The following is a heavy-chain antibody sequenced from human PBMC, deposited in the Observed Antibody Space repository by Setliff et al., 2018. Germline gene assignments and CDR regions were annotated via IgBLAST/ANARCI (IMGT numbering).Heavy chain of an antibody. D-gene: IGHD6-19*01. CDR2: IYYSGST. Sequence: TSETLSLTCTVSGGSISSSSYYWGWIRQPPGKGLEWIGSIYYSGSTYYNPSLKSRVTISVDTSKNQFSLKLSSVTAADMAVYYCAREQWLDPPGYYYMDVWAKGTTVTVSS. CDR1: GGSISSSSYY. J-gene: IGHJ6*03. CDR3: AREQWLDPPGYYYMDV. V-gene: IGHV4-39*07.